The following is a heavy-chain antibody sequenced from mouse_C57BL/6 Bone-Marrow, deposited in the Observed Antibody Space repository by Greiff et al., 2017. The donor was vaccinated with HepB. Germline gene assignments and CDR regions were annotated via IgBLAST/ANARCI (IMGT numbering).Heavy chain of an antibody. CDR2: IHPNSGST. D-gene: IGHD2-12*01. J-gene: IGHJ4*01. V-gene: IGHV1-64*01. CDR3: RYCYSGALDV. CDR1: GYTFTSYW. Sequence: QVQLQQPGAELVKPGASVKLSCKASGYTFTSYWMHWVKQRPGQGLEWIGMIHPNSGSTNYNEKFKSKATLTVDKSSSTAYMQLSSLTSADSAVSYCRYCYSGALDVWGTGASVTVSS.